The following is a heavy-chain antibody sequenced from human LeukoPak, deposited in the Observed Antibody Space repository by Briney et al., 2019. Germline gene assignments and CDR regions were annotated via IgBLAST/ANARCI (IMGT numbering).Heavy chain of an antibody. CDR2: IYYSGST. CDR3: ARHDYGDSSWYFDL. CDR1: GGSISSYY. D-gene: IGHD4-17*01. J-gene: IGHJ2*01. V-gene: IGHV4-59*08. Sequence: PSETLSLTCIVSGGSISSYYWSWIRQPPGKGLEWIGYIYYSGSTNYNPSLKSRVTISVDTSENQFSLKLSSVTAADTAVYYCARHDYGDSSWYFDLWGRGTLVTVSS.